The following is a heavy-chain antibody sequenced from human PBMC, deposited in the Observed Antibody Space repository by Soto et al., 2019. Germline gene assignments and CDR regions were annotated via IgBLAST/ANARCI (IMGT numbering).Heavy chain of an antibody. J-gene: IGHJ4*02. D-gene: IGHD3-16*02. CDR2: IIPLFGTT. CDR3: ATNNRASYHFDY. CDR1: GGTFSSYA. Sequence: SVKVSCKAFGGTFSSYAISWVRQAPGQGLEWMGGIIPLFGTTNYAPKFQGRVAITADERARTAYMDLSSLKSEDTTVYYCATNNRASYHFDYWGQGTLVTVSS. V-gene: IGHV1-69*13.